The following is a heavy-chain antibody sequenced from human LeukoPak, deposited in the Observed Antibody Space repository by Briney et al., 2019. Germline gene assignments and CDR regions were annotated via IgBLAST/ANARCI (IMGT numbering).Heavy chain of an antibody. V-gene: IGHV4-61*02. CDR2: IYTSGST. J-gene: IGHJ4*02. Sequence: SETLSLTCTVSGGSISSGSYYWSWIRQPAGKGLEWIGRIYTSGSTNYNPSLKSRVTISVDTSKNQFSLKLCSVPAADTAVYYCARGGGWEWELLDYWGQGTLVTVSS. CDR1: GGSISSGSYY. D-gene: IGHD1-26*01. CDR3: ARGGGWEWELLDY.